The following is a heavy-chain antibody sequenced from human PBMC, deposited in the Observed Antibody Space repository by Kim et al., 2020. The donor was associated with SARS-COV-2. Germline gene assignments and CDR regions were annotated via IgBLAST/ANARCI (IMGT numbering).Heavy chain of an antibody. CDR1: GFTFSSSG. Sequence: GGSLRLSCAASGFTFSSSGMSWVRQAPGKGLEWVSVITSSGGSTYYADSVKGRFTISRDNSKNMLFLQMSGLRAEDTAVYYCAKNPCSGTYCDLDYWGQGTLVTVSS. D-gene: IGHD3-10*02. CDR3: AKNPCSGTYCDLDY. V-gene: IGHV3-23*01. CDR2: ITSSGGST. J-gene: IGHJ4*02.